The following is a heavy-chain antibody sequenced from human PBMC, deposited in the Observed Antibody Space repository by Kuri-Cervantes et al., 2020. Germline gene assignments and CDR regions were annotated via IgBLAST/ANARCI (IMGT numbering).Heavy chain of an antibody. D-gene: IGHD5-18*01. CDR3: TRRAAMGFDY. Sequence: GESLKISCAASGFIFSSYAMSWVRQAPGKGLEWVSSVSGSGDSTDYAVSVKGRFTISRDNSKNTLYLQMNSLKTEDTAVYYCTRRAAMGFDYWGQGTLVTVSS. V-gene: IGHV3-23*01. CDR2: VSGSGDST. CDR1: GFIFSSYA. J-gene: IGHJ4*02.